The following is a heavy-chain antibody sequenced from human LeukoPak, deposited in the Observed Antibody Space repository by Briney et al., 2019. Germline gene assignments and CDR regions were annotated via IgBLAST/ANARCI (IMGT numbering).Heavy chain of an antibody. D-gene: IGHD1-26*01. V-gene: IGHV4-59*01. CDR3: ARFHSGSYFNWFDP. Sequence: SETLSLTCTVSGGSISSYYWSWLRQPPGKGLEWLGYIYYSGSTNYNPSLKSRVTISVNTSKNQFSLKLSSVTAADTAVYYCARFHSGSYFNWFDPWGQGTLVTVSS. CDR2: IYYSGST. J-gene: IGHJ5*02. CDR1: GGSISSYY.